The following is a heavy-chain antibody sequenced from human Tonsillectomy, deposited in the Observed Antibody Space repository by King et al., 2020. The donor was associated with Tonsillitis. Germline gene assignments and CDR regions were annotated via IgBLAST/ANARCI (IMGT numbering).Heavy chain of an antibody. CDR3: ARDRRPTYSGLTVWYFDL. D-gene: IGHD5-12*01. CDR2: INPHSGNT. Sequence: HVQLVESGAEVKKPGASVKVSCRASAYTFTAFHIHWVRQAPGQGLEWMGWINPHSGNTNYAQKFQGRVSMTRDTSIGSAYLELSGLRSDDTAIYYCARDRRPTYSGLTVWYFDLWGRGTLLTVSS. CDR1: AYTFTAFH. J-gene: IGHJ2*01. V-gene: IGHV1-2*02.